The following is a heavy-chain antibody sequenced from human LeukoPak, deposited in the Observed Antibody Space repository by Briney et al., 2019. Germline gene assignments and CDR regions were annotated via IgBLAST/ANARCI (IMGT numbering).Heavy chain of an antibody. Sequence: GGSLRLSFAASGFTFSSCWMNWVRQAPGKGLEWVANIKPDGSEKYYVDSVKGRFTISRDNAKNSMYLQMNSLRDEGTAVYYCASGNWNDRAFDIWGQGTMVAVSS. CDR1: GFTFSSCW. CDR2: IKPDGSEK. D-gene: IGHD1-20*01. J-gene: IGHJ3*02. V-gene: IGHV3-7*01. CDR3: ASGNWNDRAFDI.